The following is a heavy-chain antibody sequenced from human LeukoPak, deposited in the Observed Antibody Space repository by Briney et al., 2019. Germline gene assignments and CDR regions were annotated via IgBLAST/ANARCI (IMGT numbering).Heavy chain of an antibody. Sequence: GGSLRLSCAASGFTFSSYWMSWVRQAPGKGLERVANIKQDGSEKYYVDSVKGRFTISRDNAKNSLYLQMNSLRAEDTAVYYCARDRYCSSTSCYSGFDPWGQGTLVTVSS. J-gene: IGHJ5*02. V-gene: IGHV3-7*01. CDR1: GFTFSSYW. D-gene: IGHD2-2*02. CDR3: ARDRYCSSTSCYSGFDP. CDR2: IKQDGSEK.